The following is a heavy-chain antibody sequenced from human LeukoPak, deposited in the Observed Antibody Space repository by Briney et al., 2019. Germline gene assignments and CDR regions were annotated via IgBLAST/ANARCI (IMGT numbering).Heavy chain of an antibody. Sequence: PGGSLRLSCAASGFTFVSHAMSWVRQAPGKGLEWVSGIRASDGSTYYADSVKGRLTSSRDNSKNTLYLQMNSLRAEDTAVYYCTRGSNSGSFRPDFWGQGTLVTVSS. CDR1: GFTFVSHA. CDR2: IRASDGST. D-gene: IGHD1-26*01. V-gene: IGHV3-23*01. J-gene: IGHJ4*02. CDR3: TRGSNSGSFRPDF.